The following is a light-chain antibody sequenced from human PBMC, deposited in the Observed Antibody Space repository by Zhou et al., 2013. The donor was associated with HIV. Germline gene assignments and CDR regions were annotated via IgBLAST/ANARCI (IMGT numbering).Light chain of an antibody. CDR3: QQYGNSPRT. CDR1: QSLNGD. Sequence: EIVMTQSPATLSVLPGERATLSCRAGQSLNGDLAWYQQKPGQAPRLLIYDASSRATGIPDRFSGSGSGTDFTLTISRLEPEDFAVYYCQQYGNSPRTFGQGTRLEIK. V-gene: IGKV3-20*01. CDR2: DAS. J-gene: IGKJ5*01.